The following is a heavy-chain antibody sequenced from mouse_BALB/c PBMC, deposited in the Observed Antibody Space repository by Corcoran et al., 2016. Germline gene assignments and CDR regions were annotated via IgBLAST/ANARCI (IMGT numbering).Heavy chain of an antibody. D-gene: IGHD3-1*01. J-gene: IGHJ2*01. V-gene: IGHV1-26*01. CDR1: GYSFTGYY. Sequence: EVQLQQSGPELVKPGASVKISCKASGYSFTGYYMHWVKQSHVKSLEWIGRINPYNGATSYNQNFKDKASLTVDKSSSTAYMELHSLTSEDSAVYYCARGRPRVNYFDYWGQGTTLTVSS. CDR2: INPYNGAT. CDR3: ARGRPRVNYFDY.